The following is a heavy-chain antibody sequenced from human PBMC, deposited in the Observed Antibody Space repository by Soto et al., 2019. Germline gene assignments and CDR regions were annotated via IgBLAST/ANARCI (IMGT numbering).Heavy chain of an antibody. V-gene: IGHV4-34*01. D-gene: IGHD3-10*01. CDR3: AREVPSRYFDL. J-gene: IGHJ2*01. CDR1: GGSFSDYY. CDR2: INHSGST. Sequence: QVRLQQWGAGLLKPSETLPLTCAIYGGSFSDYYWSWIRQPPGKGLEWIGEINHSGSTNYNPSLKSRVTISVYPSKNQFSLKLNSVTAADTAVYYCAREVPSRYFDLWGRGTPVTVSS.